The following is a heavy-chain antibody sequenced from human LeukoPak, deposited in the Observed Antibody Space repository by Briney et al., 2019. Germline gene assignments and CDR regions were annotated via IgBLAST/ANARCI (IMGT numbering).Heavy chain of an antibody. J-gene: IGHJ4*02. V-gene: IGHV4-4*09. CDR1: GGSISSYY. D-gene: IGHD3-22*01. Sequence: SETLSLTCTVSGGSISSYYWSWIRQPPGKGLEWIGYIYTSGSTNYNPSLKSRVTISVDTSKNQFSLKLSSVTAADTAVYYCARGMRDYHDSSGHSWGQGTLVTVSS. CDR3: ARGMRDYHDSSGHS. CDR2: IYTSGST.